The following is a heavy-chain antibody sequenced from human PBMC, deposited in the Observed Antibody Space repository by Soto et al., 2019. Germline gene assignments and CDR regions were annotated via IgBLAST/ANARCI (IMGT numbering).Heavy chain of an antibody. J-gene: IGHJ6*02. D-gene: IGHD6-6*01. CDR3: ASDLYSSSSSYYYGMDV. CDR2: IIPIFGTA. CDR1: GGTFSSYA. V-gene: IGHV1-69*01. Sequence: QVQLVQSGAEVKKPGSSVKVSCKASGGTFSSYAISWVRQAPGQGLEWMGGIIPIFGTANYAQKFQGRVTITADESTSTAYMELSSLRSEDTAVYYCASDLYSSSSSYYYGMDVWGQGTTVTVSS.